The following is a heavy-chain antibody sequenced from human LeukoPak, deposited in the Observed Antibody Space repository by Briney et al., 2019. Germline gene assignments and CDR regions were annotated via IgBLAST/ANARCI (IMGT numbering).Heavy chain of an antibody. J-gene: IGHJ5*02. CDR3: ARDQAGATWFDP. CDR1: GGSISSNSYY. CDR2: IYYSGST. D-gene: IGHD1-26*01. V-gene: IGHV4-39*07. Sequence: SETLSLTCAVSGGSISSNSYYWGWIRQPPGKGLEWIGSIYYSGSTYYNPSLKSRVTISVDTSKNQFSLKLSSVTAADTAMYYCARDQAGATWFDPWGQGTLVTVSS.